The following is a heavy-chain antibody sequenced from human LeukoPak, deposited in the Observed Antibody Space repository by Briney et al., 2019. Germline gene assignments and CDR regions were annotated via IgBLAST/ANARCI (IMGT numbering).Heavy chain of an antibody. CDR1: GCTFTSYG. CDR3: ARGSGSGSYYPIDY. CDR2: ISAYNGNT. Sequence: ASVKVYCKASGCTFTSYGISWVRQATGQGLEWMGWISAYNGNTNYAQKLQGRVTMTTDTSTSTAYMELRSLRSDDTAVYYCARGSGSGSYYPIDYWGQGTLVTVSS. J-gene: IGHJ4*02. D-gene: IGHD3-10*01. V-gene: IGHV1-18*01.